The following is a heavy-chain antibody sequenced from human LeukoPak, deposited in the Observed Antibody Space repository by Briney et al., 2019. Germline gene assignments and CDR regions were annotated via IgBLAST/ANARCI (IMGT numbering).Heavy chain of an antibody. Sequence: SETLSLTCAVYGGSFSNYYWSWIRQPPGKGLEWIGEINQSGVSNYNPSLKSRVTISVDTSKSQFSLKLSSVTAADTAVYYCARYYGSGSYYLDYWGQGTPVTVS. CDR2: INQSGVS. CDR3: ARYYGSGSYYLDY. CDR1: GGSFSNYY. J-gene: IGHJ4*02. V-gene: IGHV4-34*01. D-gene: IGHD3-10*01.